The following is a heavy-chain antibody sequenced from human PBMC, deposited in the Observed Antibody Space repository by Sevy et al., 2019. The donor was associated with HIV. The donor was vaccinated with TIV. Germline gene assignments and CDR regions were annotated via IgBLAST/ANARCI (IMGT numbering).Heavy chain of an antibody. CDR3: ARDCSSTSCLWGLDV. J-gene: IGHJ6*02. CDR1: GLTFRSYW. Sequence: GESLKISCAVSGLTFRSYWMSWVRQAPGKGLEWVAHIKVDGSEKYHVDSVKGRFTISRDNAKNSLFLQMNSLRVEDTAVYYCARDCSSTSCLWGLDVWGQGTTVTVSS. D-gene: IGHD2-2*01. CDR2: IKVDGSEK. V-gene: IGHV3-7*03.